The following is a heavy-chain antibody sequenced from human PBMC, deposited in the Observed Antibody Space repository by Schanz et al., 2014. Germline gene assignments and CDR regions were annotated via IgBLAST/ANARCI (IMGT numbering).Heavy chain of an antibody. CDR3: TRSTLWSYDV. CDR2: IFHSGTT. Sequence: QLQLQESGPGLVKPSETLSLTCTVSGGSISSSSYYWGWIRQSPGKGLEWIGEIFHSGTTNYNPSLEIRVTISVDKSKNHFSLILSSMTAADTAVYYCTRSTLWSYDVWGRGTMVIVSS. J-gene: IGHJ3*01. CDR1: GGSISSSSYY. D-gene: IGHD2-21*01. V-gene: IGHV4-39*07.